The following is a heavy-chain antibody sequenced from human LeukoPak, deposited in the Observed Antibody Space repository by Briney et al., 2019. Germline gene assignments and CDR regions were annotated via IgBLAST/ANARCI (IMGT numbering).Heavy chain of an antibody. D-gene: IGHD3-16*01. CDR1: GGSISSSNW. J-gene: IGHJ6*03. V-gene: IGHV4-4*02. CDR3: ARGVLGDYVWGSQVYYYYYMDV. Sequence: SETLSLTCAVSGGSISSSNWWSWVRQPPGKGLEWIGEIYHSGSTNYNPSLKSRVTISVDTSKNQFSLKLSSVTAADTAVYYCARGVLGDYVWGSQVYYYYYMDVWGKGTTVTISS. CDR2: IYHSGST.